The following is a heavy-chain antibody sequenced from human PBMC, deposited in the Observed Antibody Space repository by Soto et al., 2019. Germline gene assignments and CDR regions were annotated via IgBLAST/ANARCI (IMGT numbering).Heavy chain of an antibody. CDR3: ARDTARAMVRIYYGMDV. V-gene: IGHV3-33*01. J-gene: IGHJ6*02. CDR1: GFTFSSYG. CDR2: IWYDGSNK. Sequence: QVQLVESGGGVVQPGRSLRISCAASGFTFSSYGMHWVRQAPGKGLEWVAVIWYDGSNKYYADSVKGRFTISRDNSKNTLNLQMNSLSAEDTDVYYCARDTARAMVRIYYGMDVWGQGTTVTDSS. D-gene: IGHD3-10*01.